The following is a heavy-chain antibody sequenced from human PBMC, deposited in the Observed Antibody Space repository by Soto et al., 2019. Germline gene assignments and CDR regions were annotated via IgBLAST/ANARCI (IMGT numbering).Heavy chain of an antibody. J-gene: IGHJ6*02. CDR2: IYYSGST. D-gene: IGHD6-19*01. CDR1: GGSISSYY. CDR3: ARAPQQWRSYYYYGMDV. Sequence: PSETLSLTCTVSGGSISSYYWSWIRQPPGKGLEWIGYIYYSGSTNYNPSLKSRVTISVDTSKNQFSLKLSSVTAADTAVYYCARAPQQWRSYYYYGMDVWGQGTTVTVSS. V-gene: IGHV4-59*01.